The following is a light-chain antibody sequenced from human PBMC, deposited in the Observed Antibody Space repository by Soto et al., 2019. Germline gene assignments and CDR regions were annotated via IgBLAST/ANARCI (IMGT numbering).Light chain of an antibody. CDR1: QSVDSS. CDR3: QQYNDYYS. V-gene: IGKV3-15*01. J-gene: IGKJ2*03. Sequence: EIVLTQSPATLSVSPGERATLSCRASQSVDSSLACYQQRPGQAPRLLIQGASTRDTGIPARFSCSGSGTEFTLSIICLQSEYSAVYYCQQYNDYYSFGQGTKLEIK. CDR2: GAS.